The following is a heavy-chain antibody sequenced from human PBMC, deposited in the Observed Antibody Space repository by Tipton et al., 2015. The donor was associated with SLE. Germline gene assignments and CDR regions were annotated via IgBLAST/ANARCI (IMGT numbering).Heavy chain of an antibody. V-gene: IGHV4-39*02. D-gene: IGHD3-3*01. CDR2: VHYSGTT. CDR3: ARERFLEWYDNWFDP. CDR1: GGSIYSSDFY. Sequence: TLSLTCTVSGGSIYSSDFYWGWVRQPPGKGLEWMGSVHYSGTTYYNPSLKSRVSISADTSRDQVFLRLNSVTAADTAVYFCARERFLEWYDNWFDPWGQGALVTVSS. J-gene: IGHJ5*02.